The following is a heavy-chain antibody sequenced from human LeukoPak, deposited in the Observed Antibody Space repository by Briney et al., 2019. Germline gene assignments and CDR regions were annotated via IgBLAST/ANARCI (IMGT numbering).Heavy chain of an antibody. CDR2: IKQDGSEK. Sequence: PGGSLRLSCAGSGFTVSSNYMSWVRQAPGKGLEWVVNIKQDGSEKYCVDSVKGRFTISRDNAKNSLYLQMNSLRAEDTAVYYCAREIVLMVYAIQDQTGGYMDVWGKGTTVTVSS. CDR3: AREIVLMVYAIQDQTGGYMDV. D-gene: IGHD2-8*01. V-gene: IGHV3-7*01. CDR1: GFTVSSNY. J-gene: IGHJ6*03.